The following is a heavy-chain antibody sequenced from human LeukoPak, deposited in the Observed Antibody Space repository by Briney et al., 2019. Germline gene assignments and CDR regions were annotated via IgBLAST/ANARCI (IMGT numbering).Heavy chain of an antibody. J-gene: IGHJ4*02. Sequence: ASVKVSCKASGYTFTSYGISWVRQAPGQGLEWMGWISAYNGNTNYAQKLQGRVTMTTDTSTSTAYMELRSLRSDDTAVYYCAREGPGCSSTSCYTSSDYWGQGTLDTVSS. D-gene: IGHD2-2*02. CDR2: ISAYNGNT. CDR1: GYTFTSYG. V-gene: IGHV1-18*01. CDR3: AREGPGCSSTSCYTSSDY.